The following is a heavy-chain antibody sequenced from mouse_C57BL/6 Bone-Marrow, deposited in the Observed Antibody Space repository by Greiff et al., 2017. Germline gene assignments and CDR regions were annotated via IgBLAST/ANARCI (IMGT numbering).Heavy chain of an antibody. J-gene: IGHJ1*03. CDR2: IHPNSGST. V-gene: IGHV1-64*01. CDR3: ARADDYGSGYFDV. CDR1: GYTFTSYW. Sequence: QVQLQQSGAELVKPGASVQLSCKASGYTFTSYWMHWVKQRPGQGLEWIGMIHPNSGSTNYNEKFKSKATLTVDKSSSTAYMQLSSLTSEDSAVYYCARADDYGSGYFDVWGTGTTVTVAS. D-gene: IGHD1-1*01.